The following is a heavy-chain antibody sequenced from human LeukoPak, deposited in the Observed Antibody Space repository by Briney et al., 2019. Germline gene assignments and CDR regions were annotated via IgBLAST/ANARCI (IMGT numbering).Heavy chain of an antibody. D-gene: IGHD7-27*01. CDR3: AIDPNWGTHS. J-gene: IGHJ4*02. V-gene: IGHV3-23*01. CDR2: IGSSGGGI. Sequence: GGSLRLSCAAPGFTFSTYTMYWVRHPPGKGLEWVSIIGSSGGGIHCADSVKGRFTISRDNSKNALYLQMNSLRVEDTAVYYCAIDPNWGTHSWGQGVLVTVSS. CDR1: GFTFSTYT.